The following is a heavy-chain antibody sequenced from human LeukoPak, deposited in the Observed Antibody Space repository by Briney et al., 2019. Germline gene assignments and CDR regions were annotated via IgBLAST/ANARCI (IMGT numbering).Heavy chain of an antibody. J-gene: IGHJ3*01. Sequence: GGSLRLSCAASGSTVSNNYMSWVRQAPGKGPEWVSVIYSGGSTYYADSVKGRFTISRDSSKNTLYLQMNSLRAEDTAVYYCATSRGRGALDLWGQGTMVTVSS. CDR1: GSTVSNNY. V-gene: IGHV3-53*01. CDR3: ATSRGRGALDL. CDR2: IYSGGST.